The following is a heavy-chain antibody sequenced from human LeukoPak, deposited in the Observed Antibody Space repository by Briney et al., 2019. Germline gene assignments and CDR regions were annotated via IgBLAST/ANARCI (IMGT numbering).Heavy chain of an antibody. Sequence: PGGSLRLSCVASGFTFSSYSMNWVRQAPGKGLEWVSYISSGSSTTYYVDSVKGRFTISRDNAKNSLYLQMNSLRDEDTAVYYCAGARTHYYAMDVWGQGTTVTVSS. J-gene: IGHJ6*02. CDR3: AGARTHYYAMDV. V-gene: IGHV3-48*02. CDR1: GFTFSSYS. CDR2: ISSGSSTT.